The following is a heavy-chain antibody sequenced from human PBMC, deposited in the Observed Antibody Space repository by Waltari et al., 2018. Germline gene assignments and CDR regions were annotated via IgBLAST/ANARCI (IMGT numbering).Heavy chain of an antibody. Sequence: QVTLRESGPALVKPTQTLTLTCTFSGFSLSTSGMCVSWIRQPPGKALEWLALIDWDDDKYYSPSRKTRLTISKDTSKNQVVLTMTNMDPVDTATYYCARRRYYYDSSGESQGYYFDYWGQGTLVTVSS. V-gene: IGHV2-70*01. J-gene: IGHJ4*02. CDR1: GFSLSTSGMC. CDR3: ARRRYYYDSSGESQGYYFDY. CDR2: IDWDDDK. D-gene: IGHD3-22*01.